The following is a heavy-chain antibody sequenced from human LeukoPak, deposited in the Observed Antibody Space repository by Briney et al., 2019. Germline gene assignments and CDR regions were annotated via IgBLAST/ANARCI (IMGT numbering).Heavy chain of an antibody. D-gene: IGHD2-2*01. J-gene: IGHJ3*02. CDR3: ATGPYAAFEM. CDR2: VKGDGIST. V-gene: IGHV3-74*01. Sequence: GGSLRLSCAASGFTFTKFWMHWVRQAPGRGLVWVSRVKGDGISTLYADSVKGRFTISRDNAKNTLYLQINSLRADDTALYYCATGPYAAFEMWGQGAMVTVSS. CDR1: GFTFTKFW.